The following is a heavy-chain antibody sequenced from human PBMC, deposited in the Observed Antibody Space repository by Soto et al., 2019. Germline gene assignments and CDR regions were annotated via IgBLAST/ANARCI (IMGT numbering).Heavy chain of an antibody. Sequence: ASVKVSCKASGGTFSSYAISWVRQAPGQGLEWMGGIIPIFGTANYAQKFQGRVTITADESTSTAYMELSSLRSEDTAVYYCARLGGGYYQYFDYWGQGTLVTVSS. CDR3: ARLGGGYYQYFDY. V-gene: IGHV1-69*13. D-gene: IGHD3-3*01. CDR1: GGTFSSYA. J-gene: IGHJ4*02. CDR2: IIPIFGTA.